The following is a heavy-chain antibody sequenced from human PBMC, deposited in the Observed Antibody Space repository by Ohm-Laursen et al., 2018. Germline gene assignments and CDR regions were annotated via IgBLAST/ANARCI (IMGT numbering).Heavy chain of an antibody. J-gene: IGHJ6*02. CDR1: GGSFSGYY. Sequence: GTLSLTCAVYGGSFSGYYWNWIHQPPGKGLEWIGEINHSRSTKYNSSFKSRVAISVDTSKNQFFLKVSSVTAADTAVYYCARDQGLADVLRFLEWLPDRYYGMDVWGQGTTVTVSS. V-gene: IGHV4-34*01. CDR3: ARDQGLADVLRFLEWLPDRYYGMDV. CDR2: INHSRST. D-gene: IGHD3-3*01.